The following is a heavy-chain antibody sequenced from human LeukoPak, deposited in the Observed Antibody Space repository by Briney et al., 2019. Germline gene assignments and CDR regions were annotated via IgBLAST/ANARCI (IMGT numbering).Heavy chain of an antibody. Sequence: QPGGSLRLSCAASGFTFSSYTMNWVRQAPGKGLEWISAIGSSSSAIYYADSVKGRFTISRDNAKNSLYLQMNSLRAEDTALYYCAKELLPNYYDSSGYSAGLDYWGQGTLVTVSS. J-gene: IGHJ4*02. CDR2: IGSSSSAI. V-gene: IGHV3-48*04. D-gene: IGHD3-22*01. CDR1: GFTFSSYT. CDR3: AKELLPNYYDSSGYSAGLDY.